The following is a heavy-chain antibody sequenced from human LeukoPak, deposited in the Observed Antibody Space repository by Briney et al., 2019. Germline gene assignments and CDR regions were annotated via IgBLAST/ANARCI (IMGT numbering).Heavy chain of an antibody. D-gene: IGHD3-10*01. Sequence: SETLSLTCAVYGGSFSGYYWSWIRQPPGKGLEWIGEINHSGSTNYNPSLKSRVTISVDTSKNQFSLKLSSVTAADTAVYYCARGRGRNYYYYMDVWGKGTTVTVSS. CDR1: GGSFSGYY. V-gene: IGHV4-34*01. CDR3: ARGRGRNYYYYMDV. J-gene: IGHJ6*03. CDR2: INHSGST.